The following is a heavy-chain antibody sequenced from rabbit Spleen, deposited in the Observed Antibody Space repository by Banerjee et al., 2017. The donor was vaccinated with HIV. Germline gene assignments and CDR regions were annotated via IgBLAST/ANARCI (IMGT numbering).Heavy chain of an antibody. J-gene: IGHJ4*01. CDR3: ARDLVVVIGWNFSL. CDR1: GFTLSSYYM. V-gene: IGHV1S45*01. CDR2: INMVTGKS. D-gene: IGHD8-1*01. Sequence: QEQLVESGGGLVQPGGSLKLSCKASGFTLSSYYMNWVRQAPGKGLEWITCINMVTGKSVYASWAKGRFIMSRTSSTKVTLQMTSLTAADTATYFCARDLVVVIGWNFSLWGPGTLVTVS.